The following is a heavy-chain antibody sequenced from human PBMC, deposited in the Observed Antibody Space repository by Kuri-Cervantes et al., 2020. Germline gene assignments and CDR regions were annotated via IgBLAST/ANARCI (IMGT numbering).Heavy chain of an antibody. V-gene: IGHV4-4*02. D-gene: IGHD3-3*01. CDR2: IYHSRSN. Sequence: SETLSLTCAVSGGSISSSNWWSGVRPPQGMGLEWSGEIYHSRSNHYKPSLKSRVTMSVDTSKNQLSLKLSSVTAADTAVYYCERTGYYDFWSGKDYYYYGMDVWGQGTTVTVSS. J-gene: IGHJ6*02. CDR3: ERTGYYDFWSGKDYYYYGMDV. CDR1: GGSISSSNW.